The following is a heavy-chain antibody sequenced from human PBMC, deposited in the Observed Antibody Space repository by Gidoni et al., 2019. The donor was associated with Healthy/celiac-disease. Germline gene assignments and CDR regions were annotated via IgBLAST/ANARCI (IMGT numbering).Heavy chain of an antibody. CDR3: ARDSGAEVKAEYFQH. V-gene: IGHV3-30-3*01. Sequence: QVQLVESGGGVVQPGRSLRLSCASSGFTFSSYAMHWVRQAPGKGLEWVAVISYDGSNKYYADSVKGRFTISRDNSKNTLYLQMNSLRAEDTAVYYCARDSGAEVKAEYFQHWGQGTLVTVSS. J-gene: IGHJ1*01. CDR1: GFTFSSYA. D-gene: IGHD3-22*01. CDR2: ISYDGSNK.